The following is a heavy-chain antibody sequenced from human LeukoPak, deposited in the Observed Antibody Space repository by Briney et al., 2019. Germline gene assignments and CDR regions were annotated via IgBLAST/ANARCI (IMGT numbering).Heavy chain of an antibody. CDR1: GFTFSSYA. CDR2: ISGSGGST. Sequence: GGSLRLSCAASGFTFSSYAMSRVRQAPGKGLEWVSAISGSGGSTYYADSVKGRFTISRDNAKNTLYLQMNSLRAEDTALYYCARRRHSSGYYCDYWGQGTLVTVSS. J-gene: IGHJ4*02. V-gene: IGHV3-23*01. CDR3: ARRRHSSGYYCDY. D-gene: IGHD3-22*01.